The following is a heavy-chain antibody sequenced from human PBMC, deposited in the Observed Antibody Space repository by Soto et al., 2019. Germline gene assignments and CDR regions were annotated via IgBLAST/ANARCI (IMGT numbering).Heavy chain of an antibody. D-gene: IGHD1-26*01. CDR1: GFTLRGYW. V-gene: IGHV3-74*01. Sequence: PGGSLRLSCAGSGFTLRGYWLHWVRQAPGKGPVWVSRLNPNGTFTTNADSVKGRFTISRDNAKNTAYLQMNSLRADNTAVYYCARGGTSTTYWELFYNWGQGTLAPVSS. CDR2: LNPNGTFT. CDR3: ARGGTSTTYWELFYN. J-gene: IGHJ4*02.